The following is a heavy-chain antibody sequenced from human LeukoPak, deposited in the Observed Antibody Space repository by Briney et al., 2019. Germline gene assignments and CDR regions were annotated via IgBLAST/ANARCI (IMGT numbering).Heavy chain of an antibody. V-gene: IGHV4-34*01. CDR3: ARGGRRNYGDYEVWFDP. Sequence: SETLSLTCAVYGGSFSGYYWSWIRQPPGKGLEWIGEINHSGSTNYNPSLKSRVTISVDTSKNQFSLKPSSVTAADTAVYYCARGGRRNYGDYEVWFDPWGQGTLVTVSS. CDR1: GGSFSGYY. J-gene: IGHJ5*02. D-gene: IGHD4-17*01. CDR2: INHSGST.